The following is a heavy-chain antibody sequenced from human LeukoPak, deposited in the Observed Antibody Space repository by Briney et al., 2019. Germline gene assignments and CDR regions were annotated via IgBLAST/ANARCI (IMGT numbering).Heavy chain of an antibody. CDR3: ARGLKDGYNSFVLDY. CDR2: IYYSGIT. CDR1: GGSMSSTGYY. J-gene: IGHJ4*02. D-gene: IGHD5-24*01. Sequence: SETLSLTCTVSGGSMSSTGYYWGWIRQPPGKGLEWIGSIYYSGITYYNPSLRSRVTISVDTSKNQFSLKLSSVTAADTAVYYCARGLKDGYNSFVLDYWGQGTLVTVSS. V-gene: IGHV4-39*07.